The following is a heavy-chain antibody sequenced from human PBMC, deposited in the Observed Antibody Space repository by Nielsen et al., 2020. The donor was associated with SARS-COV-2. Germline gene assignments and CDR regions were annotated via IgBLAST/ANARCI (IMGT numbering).Heavy chain of an antibody. D-gene: IGHD3-10*01. Sequence: GESLKISCAASGFAFSRYAMSWVRQAPGKGLEWVSVISATGGIKHYADSVKGRFTISRDNSKNTLYVQMNSLRAEDTALYYCAKLADYYGSGSYYNGDYWGQGTLVTVSS. CDR3: AKLADYYGSGSYYNGDY. CDR1: GFAFSRYA. CDR2: ISATGGIK. J-gene: IGHJ4*02. V-gene: IGHV3-23*01.